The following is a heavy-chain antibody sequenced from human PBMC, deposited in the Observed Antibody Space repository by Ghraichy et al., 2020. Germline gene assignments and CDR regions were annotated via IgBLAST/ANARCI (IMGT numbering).Heavy chain of an antibody. J-gene: IGHJ4*02. CDR1: GFTFSSYA. Sequence: LSLTCAASGFTFSSYAMSWVRQAPGKGLEWVSAISGSGGSTYYADSVKGRFTISRDNSKNTLYLQMNSLRAEDTAVYYCARALTGYPGQWDYWGQGTLFTASS. V-gene: IGHV3-23*01. D-gene: IGHD3-9*01. CDR2: ISGSGGST. CDR3: ARALTGYPGQWDY.